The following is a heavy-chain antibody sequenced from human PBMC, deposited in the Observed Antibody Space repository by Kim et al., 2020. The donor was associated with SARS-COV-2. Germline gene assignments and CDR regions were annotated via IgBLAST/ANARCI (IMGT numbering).Heavy chain of an antibody. Sequence: PSLKSRVTQSVDTSKNQFSLKLSSVTAADTAVYYCARHGSQWLVREGWFDPWGQGTLVTVSS. V-gene: IGHV4-39*01. J-gene: IGHJ5*02. D-gene: IGHD6-19*01. CDR3: ARHGSQWLVREGWFDP.